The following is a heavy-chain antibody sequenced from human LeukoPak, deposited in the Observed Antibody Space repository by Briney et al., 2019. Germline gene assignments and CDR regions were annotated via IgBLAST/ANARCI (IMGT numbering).Heavy chain of an antibody. CDR1: GFTFTGYW. D-gene: IGHD3-22*01. CDR3: ARDRGSSGYNFDY. CDR2: INSDGSVT. Sequence: GGSLRLSCSASGFTFTGYWMNWVRQAPGKGPVWVAHINSDGSVTNYADSVKGRFTISRDNAKNSLYLQMNSLRDEDTAVYYCARDRGSSGYNFDYWGQGTLVTVSS. V-gene: IGHV3-74*01. J-gene: IGHJ4*02.